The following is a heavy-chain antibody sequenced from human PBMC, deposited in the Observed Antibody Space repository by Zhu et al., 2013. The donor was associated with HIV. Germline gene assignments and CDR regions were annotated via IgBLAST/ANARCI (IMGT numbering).Heavy chain of an antibody. V-gene: IGHV4-4*02. Sequence: QVQLQESGPGLVKPSGTLSLTCAVSGGSISGSNWWSWVRQPPGRGLEWIGEIYHSGSTNYNPSLKSRVTMSIDKSKNQFSLKLSSVTAADTAVYYCARDSYDNVAAAGTFDYWGQGTLVTVSS. CDR2: IYHSGST. D-gene: IGHD6-13*01. CDR3: ARDSYDNVAAAGTFDY. CDR1: GGSISGSNW. J-gene: IGHJ4*02.